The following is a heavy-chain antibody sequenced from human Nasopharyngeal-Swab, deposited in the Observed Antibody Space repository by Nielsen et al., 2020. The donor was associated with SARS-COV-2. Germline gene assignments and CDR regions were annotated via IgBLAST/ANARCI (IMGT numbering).Heavy chain of an antibody. Sequence: SRQPPGKALEWLALIDWDDDKYYSTSLKTRLTISKDTSKNQVVLTMTNMDPVDTATYYCARILVGRYYGSGSYYYFDYWGQGTLVTVSS. V-gene: IGHV2-70*01. CDR3: ARILVGRYYGSGSYYYFDY. J-gene: IGHJ4*02. CDR2: IDWDDDK. D-gene: IGHD3-10*01.